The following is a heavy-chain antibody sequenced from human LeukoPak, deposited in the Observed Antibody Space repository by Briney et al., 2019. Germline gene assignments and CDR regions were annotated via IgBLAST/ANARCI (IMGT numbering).Heavy chain of an antibody. CDR3: VRGPRILEVTSSVRQIDDWFDP. CDR1: GESLGESS. Sequence: SETLSLTCAVYGESLGESSWTWIRQPPEKGLEWIGEINHRRRTNYIPSLKSRVTISIDTSKNQVSLKLNSVTAADTAVYYCVRGPRILEVTSSVRQIDDWFDPWGQGTPVAVSS. CDR2: INHRRRT. V-gene: IGHV4-34*01. J-gene: IGHJ5*02. D-gene: IGHD4-23*01.